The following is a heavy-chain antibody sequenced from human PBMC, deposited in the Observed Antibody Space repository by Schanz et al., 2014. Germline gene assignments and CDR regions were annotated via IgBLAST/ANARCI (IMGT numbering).Heavy chain of an antibody. CDR3: ASGEARVTSSGVVIVDMNV. D-gene: IGHD3-3*01. CDR1: GYTFAGHA. J-gene: IGHJ6*03. Sequence: QVQLVQSGAEVKKPGASVKVSCQASGYTFAGHAVHWVRQAPGQGPEWVGWIHTGSGNTKYSQKFEGRVTITRDTAASIVYMELSSLRSEDTAVFFCASGEARVTSSGVVIVDMNVWGKGTTVIVSS. V-gene: IGHV1-3*04. CDR2: IHTGSGNT.